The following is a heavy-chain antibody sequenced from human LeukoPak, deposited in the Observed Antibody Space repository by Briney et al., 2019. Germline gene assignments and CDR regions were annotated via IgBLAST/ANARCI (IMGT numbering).Heavy chain of an antibody. CDR2: INAGNANT. CDR1: GYTFTSYA. J-gene: IGHJ4*02. V-gene: IGHV1-3*01. CDR3: ARVGGNYPIN. Sequence: GASVKVSCKASGYTFTSYAMHWVRQAPGQRPEWMGWINAGNANTKYSQKFQGRVTITRDTSASTGYMELSSLSSDDTAVYYCARVGGNYPINWGQGSLVTVSS. D-gene: IGHD1-26*01.